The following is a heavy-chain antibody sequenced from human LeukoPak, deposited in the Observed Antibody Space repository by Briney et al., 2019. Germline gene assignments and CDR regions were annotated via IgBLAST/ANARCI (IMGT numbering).Heavy chain of an antibody. Sequence: PGGSLRLSCAASGFTFSGSAIHWVRQASGKGLEWVGRIRSSANTYATAYAASVKGRFTISRDDSKNTAYLQMNSLKTEDTALYYCTKPDDYGDYWGQGTLVTVSS. CDR3: TKPDDYGDY. J-gene: IGHJ4*02. CDR2: IRSSANTYAT. CDR1: GFTFSGSA. V-gene: IGHV3-73*01.